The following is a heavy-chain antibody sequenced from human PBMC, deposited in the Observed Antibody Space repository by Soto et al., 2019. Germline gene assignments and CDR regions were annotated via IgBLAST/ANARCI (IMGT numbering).Heavy chain of an antibody. CDR3: ARERYEYIWGPFDY. D-gene: IGHD3-16*01. J-gene: IGHJ4*02. Sequence: GGSLRLSCAASGFTFSSYSMNWVRQAPGKGLEWVSYISSSSSTIYYADSVKGRFTISRDNAKNSLYLQMNSLRAEDTAVYYCARERYEYIWGPFDYWGQGTLVTVSS. V-gene: IGHV3-48*01. CDR1: GFTFSSYS. CDR2: ISSSSSTI.